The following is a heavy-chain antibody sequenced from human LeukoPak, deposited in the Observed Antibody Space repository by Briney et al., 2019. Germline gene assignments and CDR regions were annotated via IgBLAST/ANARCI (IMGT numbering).Heavy chain of an antibody. J-gene: IGHJ4*02. CDR2: IIPIFGTA. D-gene: IGHD5-18*01. CDR1: GGTFSGYA. Sequence: SVKVSCKASGGTFSGYAISWVRQAPGQGLEWMGGIIPIFGTANYAQKFQGRVTITADESTSTAYMELSSLRSEDTAVYYCARGDTAMARFDYWGQGTLVTVSS. CDR3: ARGDTAMARFDY. V-gene: IGHV1-69*13.